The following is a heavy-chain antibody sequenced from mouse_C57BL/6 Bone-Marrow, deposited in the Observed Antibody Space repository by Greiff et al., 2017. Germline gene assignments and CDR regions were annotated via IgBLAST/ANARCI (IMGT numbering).Heavy chain of an antibody. CDR3: ARSGSNYGWYFDV. CDR2: IDPANGNT. J-gene: IGHJ1*03. CDR1: GFNIKNTY. D-gene: IGHD2-5*01. Sequence: EVQLQQSVAELVRPGASVKLSCTASGFNIKNTYMHWVKQRPEQGLEWIGRIDPANGNTKYAPKFQGKATITEDTSSNTAYMQLSSLTSEDSAVYYGARSGSNYGWYFDVWGTGTTVTGSS. V-gene: IGHV14-3*01.